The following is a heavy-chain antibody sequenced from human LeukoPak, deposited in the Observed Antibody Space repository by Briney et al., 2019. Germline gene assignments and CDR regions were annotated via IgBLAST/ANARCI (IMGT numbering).Heavy chain of an antibody. Sequence: GRSLRLSCEASGFSITDYGMHWVRQVPGKGLEWVAVMSYETSNKYYSDSVKGRFTISRDNSKNTLYLQMNSLRAEDTAVYYCAKDHSSGHFDCWGQGTLVTVSS. D-gene: IGHD6-19*01. CDR3: AKDHSSGHFDC. CDR1: GFSITDYG. J-gene: IGHJ4*02. V-gene: IGHV3-30*18. CDR2: MSYETSNK.